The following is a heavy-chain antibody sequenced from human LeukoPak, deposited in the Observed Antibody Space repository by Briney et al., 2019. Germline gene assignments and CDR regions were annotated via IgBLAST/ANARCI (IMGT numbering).Heavy chain of an antibody. V-gene: IGHV4-4*07. Sequence: SETLSLTCTVSGGSISSYYWSWIRQPAGKGLEWIGRIYTSGSTNYNPSLKSRVTMSVDTSKNQFSLKLSSVTAADTAVYYCARFMCSGSSDAFDIWGQGTMVTVSS. D-gene: IGHD1-26*01. CDR2: IYTSGST. J-gene: IGHJ3*02. CDR3: ARFMCSGSSDAFDI. CDR1: GGSISSYY.